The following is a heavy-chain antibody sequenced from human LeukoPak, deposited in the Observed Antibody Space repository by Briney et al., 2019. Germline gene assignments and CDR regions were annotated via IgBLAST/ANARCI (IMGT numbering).Heavy chain of an antibody. CDR1: GGSISSGDYY. V-gene: IGHV4-30-4*01. CDR2: IYYNGST. D-gene: IGHD2-15*01. Sequence: SQTLSLTCTVSGGSISSGDYYWSWIRQPPGKGLEWIGYIYYNGSTYYNPSLKSRVTISLDTSKNQFSLKLSSVTTADTAVYYCARALGYCSGGSCTRGYNWFDPWGQGTLVTVPS. J-gene: IGHJ5*02. CDR3: ARALGYCSGGSCTRGYNWFDP.